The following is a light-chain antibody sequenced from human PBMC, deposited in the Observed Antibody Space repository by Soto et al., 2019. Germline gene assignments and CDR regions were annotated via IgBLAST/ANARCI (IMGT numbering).Light chain of an antibody. J-gene: IGKJ5*01. V-gene: IGKV3-11*01. Sequence: EIVLTPSPAPLSLSPGGRATLSWRARPSVSSYLAWYQQKPGQAPRLLIYDASNRATGIPARFSGSGSGTDFTLTISSLEPEDFAVYYCQQRSNWPPRTITFGQGTRLEIK. CDR3: QQRSNWPPRTIT. CDR2: DAS. CDR1: PSVSSY.